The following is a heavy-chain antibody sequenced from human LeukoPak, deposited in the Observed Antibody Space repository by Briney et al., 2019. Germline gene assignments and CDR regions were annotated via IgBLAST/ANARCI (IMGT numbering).Heavy chain of an antibody. J-gene: IGHJ3*02. CDR2: IYYSGST. V-gene: IGHV4-59*01. D-gene: IGHD3-9*01. CDR3: ASSTYDILTGLGDAFDI. CDR1: GGSISSYY. Sequence: PSETLSLTCTVSGGSISSYYWSWIRQPPGKGLEWIGYIYYSGSTNYNPSLKSRVTISVDTSKNQFSLKLSSVTAADTAVYYCASSTYDILTGLGDAFDIWGQGTMVTVSS.